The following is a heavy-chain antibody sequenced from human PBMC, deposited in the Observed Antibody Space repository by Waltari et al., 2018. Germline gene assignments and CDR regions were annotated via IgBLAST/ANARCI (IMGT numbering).Heavy chain of an antibody. Sequence: EAQQVESGGDLVQPGGSLRLSCVVFGFTLSNYWMSWVRQAQGKGLEWVANINKDGTETYYVDSVRGRFTISKDDAKNSVYLQMNSLKVEDTAVYYCIRDYGSPYWGQGTLVTVSS. CDR3: IRDYGSPY. V-gene: IGHV3-7*03. CDR2: INKDGTET. J-gene: IGHJ4*02. D-gene: IGHD6-19*01. CDR1: GFTLSNYW.